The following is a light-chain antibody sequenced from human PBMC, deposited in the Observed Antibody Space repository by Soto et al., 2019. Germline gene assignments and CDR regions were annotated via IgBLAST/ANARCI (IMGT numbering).Light chain of an antibody. Sequence: EMVLTQSPDTLPVSPGDRATLSCRASQSVSCNYLAWYQQRPGQAPRLLIYGASTRATGIPDRFSGSGSGTDFTLTISRLEPEDFAVYYCQQYGGSLTFGGGTKVDIK. CDR1: QSVSCNY. CDR3: QQYGGSLT. J-gene: IGKJ4*01. V-gene: IGKV3-20*01. CDR2: GAS.